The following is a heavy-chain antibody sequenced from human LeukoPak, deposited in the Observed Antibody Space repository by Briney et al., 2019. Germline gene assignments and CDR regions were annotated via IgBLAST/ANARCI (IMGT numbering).Heavy chain of an antibody. CDR3: ARVRNTIFGVTSFDY. CDR1: GFTFSSYW. CDR2: IKQDGSEK. V-gene: IGHV3-7*01. Sequence: GGSLRLTCAASGFTFSSYWMSWVRQAPGKGLEWVANIKQDGSEKKYVDSVKGRFTISRDNAKNSLYLQMNSLRAEDTAVFYCARVRNTIFGVTSFDYWGQGTLVTVSS. D-gene: IGHD3-3*01. J-gene: IGHJ4*02.